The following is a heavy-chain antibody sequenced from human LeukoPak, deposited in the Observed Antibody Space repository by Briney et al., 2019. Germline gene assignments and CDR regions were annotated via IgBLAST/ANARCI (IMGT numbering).Heavy chain of an antibody. D-gene: IGHD2-2*01. CDR3: ARDNGYCSSTSCRYYYYGMDV. Sequence: GGSLRLSCAASGFTFSSYGMHWVRQAPGKGLEWVAVIWYDGSNKYYADSVKGRFTISRDNSKNTLYLQMNSLRAEDTAVYYCARDNGYCSSTSCRYYYYGMDVWGQGTTVTVSS. J-gene: IGHJ6*02. CDR2: IWYDGSNK. CDR1: GFTFSSYG. V-gene: IGHV3-30*19.